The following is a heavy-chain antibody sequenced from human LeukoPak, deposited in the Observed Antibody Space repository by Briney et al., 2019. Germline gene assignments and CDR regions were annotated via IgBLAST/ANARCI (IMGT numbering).Heavy chain of an antibody. D-gene: IGHD1-26*01. CDR2: ISGSGGSP. J-gene: IGHJ4*02. CDR3: ATLSGYFHH. Sequence: GGSLRLSCAASGFTFSSSAMSGLPPAPGKGLEWVSTISGSGGSPYYADSVKGRFTISRDTSKNTLYLQMNSLRAEDTAIYYCATLSGYFHHWGQGTLVTVSS. V-gene: IGHV3-23*01. CDR1: GFTFSSSA.